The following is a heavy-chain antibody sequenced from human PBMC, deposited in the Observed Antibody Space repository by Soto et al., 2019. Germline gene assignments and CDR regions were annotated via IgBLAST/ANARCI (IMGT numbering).Heavy chain of an antibody. CDR2: IKQDGSEK. CDR3: ARDGGVVPAPLSYYQYGMDV. Sequence: GGSLRLSCEASGLSFSSYWMSWVRQAPEKGLEWVANIKQDGSEKYYVDSVKGRFTISRDNAKKSLHLQMNSLRAEDTAVYYCARDGGVVPAPLSYYQYGMDVWGQGTTVTVSS. V-gene: IGHV3-7*03. J-gene: IGHJ6*02. D-gene: IGHD2-2*01. CDR1: GLSFSSYW.